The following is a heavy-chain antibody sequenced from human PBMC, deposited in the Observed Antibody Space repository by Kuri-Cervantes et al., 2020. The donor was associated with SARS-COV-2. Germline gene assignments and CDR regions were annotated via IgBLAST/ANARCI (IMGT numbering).Heavy chain of an antibody. V-gene: IGHV3-33*01. J-gene: IGHJ4*02. Sequence: GGSLRLSCAASGFTFSSYGMHWVRQALGKGLEWVAVIWYDGSNKYYADSVKGRFTISRDNSKNTLYLQMNSLRAEDTAVYYCARERSGLDYWGQGTLVTVSS. CDR1: GFTFSSYG. CDR2: IWYDGSNK. D-gene: IGHD3-3*01. CDR3: ARERSGLDY.